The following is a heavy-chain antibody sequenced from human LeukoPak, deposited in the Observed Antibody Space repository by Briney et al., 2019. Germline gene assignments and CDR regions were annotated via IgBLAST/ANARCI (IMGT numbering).Heavy chain of an antibody. CDR2: INPNSGGT. V-gene: IGHV1-2*02. D-gene: IGHD2-15*01. CDR3: ARGVGWAGKYYFDY. Sequence: ASVKVSCKASGYTFTGYYMHWVRQAPGQGLEWVGWINPNSGGTNYAQKFQGRVTMTRDTSISTAYMELSRLRSDDTAVYYCARGVGWAGKYYFDYWGQGTLVTASS. CDR1: GYTFTGYY. J-gene: IGHJ4*02.